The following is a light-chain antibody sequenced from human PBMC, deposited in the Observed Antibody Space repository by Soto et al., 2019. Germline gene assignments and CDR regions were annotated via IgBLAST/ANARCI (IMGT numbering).Light chain of an antibody. CDR2: DAS. V-gene: IGKV3-11*01. J-gene: IGKJ4*01. CDR3: QQRSNWPRLT. Sequence: EIVLTQSPATLSFSPGERATLSCRASQSVSSYLAWYQQKLGQAPRLLIYDASNRATGIPARFSGSGSGTDFTLTISSLEPEDFAVYYCQQRSNWPRLTFGGGTK. CDR1: QSVSSY.